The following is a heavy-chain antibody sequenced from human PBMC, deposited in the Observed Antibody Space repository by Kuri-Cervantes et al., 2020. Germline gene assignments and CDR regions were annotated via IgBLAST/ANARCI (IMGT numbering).Heavy chain of an antibody. J-gene: IGHJ4*02. CDR1: GGSFSGYY. Sequence: SQTLSLTCAVYGGSFSGYYWSWIRQPPGKGLEWIGELDHSGSTNYNPSLKSRVIISLDTSKNQFSLKLSSVTAADTAVYYCARPIYYGSGSYAFWSQGTLVTVSS. CDR2: LDHSGST. V-gene: IGHV4-34*01. CDR3: ARPIYYGSGSYAF. D-gene: IGHD3-10*01.